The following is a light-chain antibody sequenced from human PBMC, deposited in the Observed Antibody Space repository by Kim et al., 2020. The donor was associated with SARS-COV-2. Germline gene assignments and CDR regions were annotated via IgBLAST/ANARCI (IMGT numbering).Light chain of an antibody. CDR1: NIEGRN. J-gene: IGLJ1*01. CDR2: YDS. Sequence: SYELTQPPSVSVAPGNTARITCGGNNIEGRNVHWYQQRPGQAPVLVIDYDSDRPSGIPERFSGANSGNTATLTISRVGAGNEADYYCQVWNSSSGHYVFGAGTKVTVL. V-gene: IGLV3-21*04. CDR3: QVWNSSSGHYV.